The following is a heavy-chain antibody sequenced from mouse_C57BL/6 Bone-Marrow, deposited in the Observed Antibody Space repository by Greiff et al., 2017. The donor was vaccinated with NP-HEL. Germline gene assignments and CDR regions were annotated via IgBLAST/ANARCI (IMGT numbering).Heavy chain of an antibody. D-gene: IGHD1-1*01. V-gene: IGHV1-9*01. CDR3: AGYYYGSSYRYWYFDV. CDR1: GYTFTGYW. CDR2: ILPGSGST. Sequence: QVHVKQSGAELMKPGASVKLSCKATGYTFTGYWIEWVKQRPGHGLEWIGEILPGSGSTNYNEKFKGKATFTADTSSNTAYMQLSSLTTEDSAIYYCAGYYYGSSYRYWYFDVWGTGTTVTVSS. J-gene: IGHJ1*03.